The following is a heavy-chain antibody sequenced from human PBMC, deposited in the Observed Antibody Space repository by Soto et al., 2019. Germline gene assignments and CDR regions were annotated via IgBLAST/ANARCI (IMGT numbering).Heavy chain of an antibody. J-gene: IGHJ3*02. CDR1: GFTFNSYG. CDR3: AKNFDWFDAFDI. Sequence: GGSLRLSCAASGFTFNSYGMHWVRQAPGKGLEWVAVISYDGSNKYYADSVKGRFTISRDNSKNTLYLQMNSLRAEDTAVYYCAKNFDWFDAFDIWGQGTMVTVSS. D-gene: IGHD3-9*01. V-gene: IGHV3-30*18. CDR2: ISYDGSNK.